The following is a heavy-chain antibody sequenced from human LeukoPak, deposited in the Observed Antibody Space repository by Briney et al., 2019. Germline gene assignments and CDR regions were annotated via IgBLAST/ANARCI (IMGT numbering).Heavy chain of an antibody. CDR3: ARYTSNVVGKRHYFDY. J-gene: IGHJ4*02. CDR2: ISSSSSYI. V-gene: IGHV3-21*01. Sequence: GGSLRLSCEASGFTFSSYSMNWVRQAPGKGLEWVSSISSSSSYIYYADSVKGRFTISRDNAKNSLYLQMNSLRAEDTAVYYCARYTSNVVGKRHYFDYWGQGTLVTVSS. CDR1: GFTFSSYS. D-gene: IGHD2-21*01.